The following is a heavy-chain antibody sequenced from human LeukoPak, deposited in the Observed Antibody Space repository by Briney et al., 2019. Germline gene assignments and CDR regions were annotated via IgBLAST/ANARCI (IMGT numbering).Heavy chain of an antibody. CDR2: IIPVLGVP. Sequence: SVKVSCKSSGGTFSTYAISWVRQAPGQGLEWMGRIIPVLGVPNYAQKFQDRVTITADRSTSTAYMELSSLRSDDTAVYYCADVDTSMTLCQWGEGTLVTVSS. J-gene: IGHJ4*02. D-gene: IGHD5-18*01. CDR1: GGTFSTYA. V-gene: IGHV1-69*04. CDR3: ADVDTSMTLCQ.